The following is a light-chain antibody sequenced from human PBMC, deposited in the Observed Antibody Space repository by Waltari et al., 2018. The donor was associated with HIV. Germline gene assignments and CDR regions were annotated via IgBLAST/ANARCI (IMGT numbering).Light chain of an antibody. J-gene: IGLJ1*01. CDR2: EDN. V-gene: IGLV6-57*03. Sequence: NFILTQPHSVSESPGKTVTISCSRSSGGIASNSVQWYQQRPGRAPPPVIYEDNQRPSVVPDRFSGSIDSSSNSASLTIYDLKTEDEADYYCQSYDSTNPCIFGTGTRVTVL. CDR3: QSYDSTNPCI. CDR1: SGGIASNS.